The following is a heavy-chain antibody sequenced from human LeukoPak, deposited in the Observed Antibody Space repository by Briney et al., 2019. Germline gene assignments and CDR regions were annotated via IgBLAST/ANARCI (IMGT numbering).Heavy chain of an antibody. J-gene: IGHJ4*02. V-gene: IGHV3-30*02. D-gene: IGHD3-22*01. CDR2: IRYDGSNK. CDR3: AKDRTSDNSDDDY. CDR1: GFTFSRHG. Sequence: GGSLRLSCAASGFTFSRHGMHWVRQAPGKGLEWVAFIRYDGSNKYYADSVKGRFTVSRDNSKNTLYSETNSLRTEDTAVYYCAKDRTSDNSDDDYWGQGTLVTVSS.